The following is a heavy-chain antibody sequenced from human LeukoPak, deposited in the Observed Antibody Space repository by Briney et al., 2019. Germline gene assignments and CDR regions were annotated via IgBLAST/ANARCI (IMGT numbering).Heavy chain of an antibody. V-gene: IGHV3-23*01. D-gene: IGHD1-26*01. CDR1: GFTFSSYA. CDR3: VKFVGAKGY. CDR2: ITNSGGGT. J-gene: IGHJ4*02. Sequence: GGSLRLSCEASGFTFSSYAMTWVRQAPGKGLEWVSAITNSGGGTYYADSVKGRFTISRDNSKNTLYLQMISLKAEDTAVYYCVKFVGAKGYWGQGTLVTVSS.